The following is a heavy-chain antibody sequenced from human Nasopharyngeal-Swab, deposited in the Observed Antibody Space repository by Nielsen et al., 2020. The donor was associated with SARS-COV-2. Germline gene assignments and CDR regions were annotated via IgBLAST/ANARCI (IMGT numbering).Heavy chain of an antibody. J-gene: IGHJ5*02. CDR1: GFTFSNAW. CDR3: TTDRGSGSFWFDP. V-gene: IGHV3-15*01. D-gene: IGHD1-26*01. CDR2: IKSKTDGGTT. Sequence: GGSLRLSCAASGFTFSNAWMSWVRQAPGKGLEWVGRIKSKTDGGTTDYAAPVKGRFTISRDDSKNTLYLQMNSLKTEDTAVYYCTTDRGSGSFWFDPWGQGTLVTVSS.